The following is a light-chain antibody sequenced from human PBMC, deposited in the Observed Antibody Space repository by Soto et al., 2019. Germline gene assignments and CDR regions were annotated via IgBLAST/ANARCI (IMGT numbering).Light chain of an antibody. Sequence: EIVLTQSPGTLSLSPGERATLSCRASQSVSSSYLAWYQQKPGQAPRLLIYGASSRDTGIPDRFSGSGSGTDFTLTISRLEPEEFAVYYCQQYGSSLYTFGQGTKLAIK. CDR1: QSVSSSY. CDR3: QQYGSSLYT. V-gene: IGKV3-20*01. J-gene: IGKJ2*01. CDR2: GAS.